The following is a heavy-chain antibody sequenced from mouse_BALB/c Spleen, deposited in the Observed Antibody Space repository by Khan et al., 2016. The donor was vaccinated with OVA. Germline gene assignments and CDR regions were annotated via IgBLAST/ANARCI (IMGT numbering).Heavy chain of an antibody. V-gene: IGHV1-5*01. Sequence: VQLQQSGTVLARPGASVKMSCKASGYIFTSYLIHWVKQRPGQGLEWIGDIYPGNSDTTYNQKFKDKAELTAGTSASTAYMELSSLTNEDSAVYYCTRGVYSSFAYWGQGTLVTVSA. CDR1: GYIFTSYL. D-gene: IGHD2-12*01. CDR2: IYPGNSDT. J-gene: IGHJ3*01. CDR3: TRGVYSSFAY.